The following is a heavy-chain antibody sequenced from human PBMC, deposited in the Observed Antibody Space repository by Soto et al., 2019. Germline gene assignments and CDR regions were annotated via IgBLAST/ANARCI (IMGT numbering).Heavy chain of an antibody. CDR1: GFTFRDYY. J-gene: IGHJ6*02. CDR2: IDSSTKYT. CDR3: AREYYYTMDV. Sequence: GGSLRLSCEAFGFTFRDYYMTWFRQAPGKGLEWLSYIDSSTKYTNYADSVKGRFTISRDNAKNSLYLQMNSLRADDTAVYYCAREYYYTMDVWGQGTMVTVSS. V-gene: IGHV3-11*05.